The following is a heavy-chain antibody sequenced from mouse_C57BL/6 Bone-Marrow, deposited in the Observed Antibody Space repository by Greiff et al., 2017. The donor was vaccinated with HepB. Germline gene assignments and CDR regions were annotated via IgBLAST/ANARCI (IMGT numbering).Heavy chain of an antibody. V-gene: IGHV5-17*01. Sequence: EVKLEESGGGLVKPGGSLKLSCAASGFTFSDYGMHWVRQAPEKGLEWVAYISSGSSTIYYADTVTGRFTISRDNAKNTLFLQMTSLRSEDTAMYYCARTTVRGVYAMDYWGQGTSVTVSS. CDR3: ARTTVRGVYAMDY. D-gene: IGHD1-1*01. J-gene: IGHJ4*01. CDR1: GFTFSDYG. CDR2: ISSGSSTI.